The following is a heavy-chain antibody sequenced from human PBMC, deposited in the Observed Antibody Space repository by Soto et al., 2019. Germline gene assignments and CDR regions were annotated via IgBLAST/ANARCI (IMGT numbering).Heavy chain of an antibody. CDR1: GFTFSSYW. Sequence: GGSLRLSCAASGFTFSSYWMHWVRQAPGKGLVWVSRINTGGSRTSYADSVKGRFTISRDNARNTLYLQMNSLRAEDTAVYYCARDLGYSYMDVLGKGTTVTVSS. V-gene: IGHV3-74*01. CDR2: INTGGSRT. CDR3: ARDLGYSYMDV. D-gene: IGHD1-1*01. J-gene: IGHJ6*03.